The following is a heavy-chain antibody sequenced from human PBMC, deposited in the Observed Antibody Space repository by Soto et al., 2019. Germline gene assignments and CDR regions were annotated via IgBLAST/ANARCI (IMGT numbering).Heavy chain of an antibody. J-gene: IGHJ4*02. Sequence: EVQVVESGGAFVQPGESLRLSCATSGFTFSTYSMNWVRQAPGKGLEWVSYISLNGDSIYYGDSMKGRFTISRDNAKKSLYLQMDRLREEDTAMYFCARGYGGDCQDYFDFWGQGTLVSVSS. CDR2: ISLNGDSI. D-gene: IGHD2-21*02. V-gene: IGHV3-48*02. CDR3: ARGYGGDCQDYFDF. CDR1: GFTFSTYS.